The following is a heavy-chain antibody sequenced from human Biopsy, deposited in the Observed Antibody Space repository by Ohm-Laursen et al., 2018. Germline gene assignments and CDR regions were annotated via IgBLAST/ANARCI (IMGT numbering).Heavy chain of an antibody. CDR3: TRLAYYYYYGMDV. V-gene: IGHV3-48*04. J-gene: IGHJ6*02. Sequence: SLRLSCAASGFTFKNYAMNWVRQAPGKGLEWISYITGSSSTIYYADSVKGRFTISRDNAKNSLYLQRNSLRAEDTAVYYCTRLAYYYYYGMDVWGQGTTVTVSS. CDR1: GFTFKNYA. CDR2: ITGSSSTI. D-gene: IGHD2-21*01.